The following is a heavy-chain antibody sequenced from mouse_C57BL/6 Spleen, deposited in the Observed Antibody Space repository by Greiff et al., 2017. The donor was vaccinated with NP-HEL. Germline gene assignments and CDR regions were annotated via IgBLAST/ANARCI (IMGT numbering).Heavy chain of an antibody. CDR2: INPSTGGT. J-gene: IGHJ2*01. V-gene: IGHV1-42*01. Sequence: VQLKESGPELVKPGASVKISCKASGYSFTGYYMNWVKQSPEKSLEWIGEINPSTGGTTYNQKFKAKATLTVDKSSSTAYMQLKSLTSEDSAVYYCARGGSSYVDYWGQGTTLTVSS. CDR1: GYSFTGYY. CDR3: ARGGSSYVDY. D-gene: IGHD1-1*01.